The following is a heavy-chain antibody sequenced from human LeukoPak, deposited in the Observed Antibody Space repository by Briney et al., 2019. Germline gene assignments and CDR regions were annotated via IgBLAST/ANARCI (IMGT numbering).Heavy chain of an antibody. CDR3: ARSGSYSGPYVY. J-gene: IGHJ4*02. CDR1: GVSISGYY. V-gene: IGHV4-59*12. CDR2: MYYNGNT. D-gene: IGHD1-26*01. Sequence: PSETLSLTCTVSGVSISGYYWTWIRQPPGKGLEWIGYMYYNGNTNYNPSLKSRVTISVDPSKYQFSLKLSSVTAADTAVYYCARSGSYSGPYVYWGQGTVVTVSS.